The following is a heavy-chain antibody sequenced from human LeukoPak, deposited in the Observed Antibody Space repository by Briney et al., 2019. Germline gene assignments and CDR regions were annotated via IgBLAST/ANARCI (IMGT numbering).Heavy chain of an antibody. CDR3: ARSITMVRGGHHYYYYYYMDV. J-gene: IGHJ6*03. Sequence: ASVKVSCKASGYTFTSYSISWVRQAPGRGLEWMGWISAYNGNTNYAQKLQGRVTMTTDTSTSTAYMELRSLRSDDTAVYYCARSITMVRGGHHYYYYYYMDVWGKGTAVTVSS. D-gene: IGHD3-10*01. V-gene: IGHV1-18*01. CDR1: GYTFTSYS. CDR2: ISAYNGNT.